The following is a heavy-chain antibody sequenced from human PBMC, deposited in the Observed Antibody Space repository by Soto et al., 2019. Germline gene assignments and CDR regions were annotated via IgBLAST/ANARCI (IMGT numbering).Heavy chain of an antibody. CDR2: IYSSGST. D-gene: IGHD1-20*01. Sequence: QVQLQESGPGLVKPSETLSLTCTVSGVSITSYYWSWIRQPAGTGLEWIGRIYSSGSTNYNPSLKSRVTMSIDTSKNQFSLKLSSVTAADTAAYYCACLYNWNGWSDYWGQGTLVTVSS. J-gene: IGHJ4*02. V-gene: IGHV4-4*07. CDR3: ACLYNWNGWSDY. CDR1: GVSITSYY.